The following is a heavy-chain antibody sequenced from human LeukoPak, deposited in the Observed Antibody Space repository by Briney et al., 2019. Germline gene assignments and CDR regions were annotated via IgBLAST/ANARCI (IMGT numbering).Heavy chain of an antibody. J-gene: IGHJ3*02. CDR3: ARDGQGVARDAFDI. V-gene: IGHV4-34*01. CDR1: GGSFSGYY. Sequence: PSETLSLTCAVYGGSFSGYYWSWIRQPPGKGLEWIGEINHSGSTNYNPSLKSRVTISVDTSKNQFSLKLSSVTAADTAVYYCARDGQGVARDAFDIWGQGTMVTVSS. D-gene: IGHD3-10*02. CDR2: INHSGST.